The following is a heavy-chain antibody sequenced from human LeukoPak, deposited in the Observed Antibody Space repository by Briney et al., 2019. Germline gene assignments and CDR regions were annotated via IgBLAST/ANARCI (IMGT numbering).Heavy chain of an antibody. V-gene: IGHV3-48*03. D-gene: IGHD1-26*01. CDR3: ARDRGGSDYGY. CDR1: GFTFSSYE. CDR2: ISSSGSTI. J-gene: IGHJ4*02. Sequence: PGGSLRLSCAASGFTFSSYEMNWVRQAPGKGLEWVSYISSSGSTIYYADSVKGRFTISRDNAKNSLYLQMNSLRAEDTAAYYCARDRGGSDYGYWGQGTLVTVSS.